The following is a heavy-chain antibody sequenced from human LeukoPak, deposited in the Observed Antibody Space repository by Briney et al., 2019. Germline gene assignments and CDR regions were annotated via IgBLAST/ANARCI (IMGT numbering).Heavy chain of an antibody. J-gene: IGHJ4*02. Sequence: PSETLSPTCTVSGGSINGYYWSWIRQSPGKGLESLGYIYYTGSTNYNPSLKSRVTISVDTSKNQFSLELSSVTAADTAVYYCARGIKDSSGWYVPMATRFDYWGQGTLVTVSS. CDR1: GGSINGYY. CDR2: IYYTGST. CDR3: ARGIKDSSGWYVPMATRFDY. V-gene: IGHV4-59*12. D-gene: IGHD6-19*01.